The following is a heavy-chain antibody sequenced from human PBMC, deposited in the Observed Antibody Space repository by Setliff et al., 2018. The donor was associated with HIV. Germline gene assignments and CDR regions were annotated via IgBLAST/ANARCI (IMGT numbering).Heavy chain of an antibody. Sequence: GESLKISCQGSGYSFNSYWIGWVRQMPGKGLEWMGIIFPYDSDTTYSPSFQGQVTISADTSINTAYLHWSSLRPEDTAVYYCAKDLDSRNWPRGAFDFWGLGTMVTVSS. V-gene: IGHV5-51*01. CDR3: AKDLDSRNWPRGAFDF. J-gene: IGHJ3*01. D-gene: IGHD3-22*01. CDR2: IFPYDSDT. CDR1: GYSFNSYW.